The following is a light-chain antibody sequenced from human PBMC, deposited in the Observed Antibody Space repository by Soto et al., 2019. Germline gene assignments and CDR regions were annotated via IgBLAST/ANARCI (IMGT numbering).Light chain of an antibody. CDR3: QHYNNWPET. CDR1: QYVSNT. CDR2: GAS. V-gene: IGKV3-15*01. J-gene: IGKJ1*01. Sequence: EIVMTQSPATLSVSPGERATLSCRASQYVSNTLAWYQQKPGQAPRLLIYGASTRASGVPARFSGSGSGTEFTLTISSLQSEDFAVYYCQHYNNWPETLGQGTKVDIK.